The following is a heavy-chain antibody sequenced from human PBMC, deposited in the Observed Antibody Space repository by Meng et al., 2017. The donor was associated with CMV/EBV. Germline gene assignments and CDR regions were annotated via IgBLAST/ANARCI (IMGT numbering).Heavy chain of an antibody. D-gene: IGHD1-14*01. CDR1: GYSFTSYW. CDR2: IYPGDSDT. CDR3: ARPGLDRGRYYYGMDV. J-gene: IGHJ6*02. Sequence: GESLKISCKGSGYSFTSYWIGWVRQMPGKGLEWMGIIYPGDSDTRYSPSFQGQVTISADKSISTAYLQWSSLKASDTAMYYCARPGLDRGRYYYGMDVWGQGTTVTVSS. V-gene: IGHV5-51*01.